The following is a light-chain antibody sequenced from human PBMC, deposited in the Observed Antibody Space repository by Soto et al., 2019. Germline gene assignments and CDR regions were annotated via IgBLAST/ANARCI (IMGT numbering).Light chain of an antibody. J-gene: IGKJ2*01. Sequence: DIVMTQSPDSLAVSLGERATINCKSSQSVLYSSNNKNYLAWYQQKPGQPPKLLIYWASTRESGVPDRFSGSGSGTDFTLTIGSLQAEDVAVYYCQQYYGTPLTFGQGTKLEIK. CDR2: WAS. CDR3: QQYYGTPLT. V-gene: IGKV4-1*01. CDR1: QSVLYSSNNKNY.